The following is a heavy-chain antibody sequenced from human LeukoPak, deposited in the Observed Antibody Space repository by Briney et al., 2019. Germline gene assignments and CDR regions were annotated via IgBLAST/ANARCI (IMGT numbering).Heavy chain of an antibody. CDR3: ATTPRGCTNGVCRYYYYYYGMDV. CDR2: FDPEDGET. V-gene: IGHV1-24*01. D-gene: IGHD2-8*01. J-gene: IGHJ6*02. Sequence: RASVKVSCKVSGYTLTELSMHWVRQAPGKGLEWMGGFDPEDGETIYAQKFQGRVTMTEDTSTDTAYMELSGLRSEDTAVYYCATTPRGCTNGVCRYYYYYYGMDVWGQGTTVTVSS. CDR1: GYTLTELS.